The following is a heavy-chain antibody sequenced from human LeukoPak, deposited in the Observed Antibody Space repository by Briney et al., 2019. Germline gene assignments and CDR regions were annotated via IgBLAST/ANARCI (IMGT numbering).Heavy chain of an antibody. Sequence: GASVKVSCKTSGYTFTSYGISLVRQAPGQGLEWMGWISGYNAKTNYLQKFQGRVTMTIDTSTTTVYMELRSLRSDDTAVYYCARPWVAGSLDYWGQGTLVTVSS. V-gene: IGHV1-18*01. CDR1: GYTFTSYG. CDR3: ARPWVAGSLDY. D-gene: IGHD6-19*01. CDR2: ISGYNAKT. J-gene: IGHJ4*02.